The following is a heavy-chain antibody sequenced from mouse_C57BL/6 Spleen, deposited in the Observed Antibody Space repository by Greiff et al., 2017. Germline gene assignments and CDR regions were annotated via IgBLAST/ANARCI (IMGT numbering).Heavy chain of an antibody. D-gene: IGHD2-5*01. CDR1: GYTFTRYW. J-gene: IGHJ2*01. CDR3: ARGYSNYYFDY. CDR2: IDPSDSYT. V-gene: IGHV1-69*01. Sequence: QVQLQQPGAELVMPGASVKLSCKASGYTFTRYWMHWVKQRPGQGLEWIGEIDPSDSYTNYNQKFKGKSTLTVDKSSSTAYMQLSSLTSEDSAVYYCARGYSNYYFDYWGQGTTLTVSS.